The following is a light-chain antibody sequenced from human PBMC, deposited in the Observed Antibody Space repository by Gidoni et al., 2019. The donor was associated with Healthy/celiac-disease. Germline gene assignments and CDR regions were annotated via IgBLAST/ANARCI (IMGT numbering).Light chain of an antibody. Sequence: QSVLTQPPSVSGAPGQRVTISCTGSSSNIGAGYDVHWYQQLPGTATKLLSYCNSNPPSGVQDRLSGSKSGTSASLASTGLQAEDEADYYCQSYDSSLSALFGGGTKLNVX. CDR2: CNS. CDR3: QSYDSSLSAL. V-gene: IGLV1-40*01. J-gene: IGLJ2*01. CDR1: SSNIGAGYD.